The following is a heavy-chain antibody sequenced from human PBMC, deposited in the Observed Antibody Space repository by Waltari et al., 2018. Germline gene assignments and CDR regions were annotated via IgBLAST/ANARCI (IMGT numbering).Heavy chain of an antibody. CDR1: GFTVSSYW. Sequence: EVQLVEYGGGLVPPGGSLRASCAASGFTVSSYWMSWVRQDPGKGLVWVANIKQDGSEKYYVDSVKGRFTISRDNAKNSLYLQMNSLRAEDTAVYYCARPWDYWGQGTLVTVSS. CDR3: ARPWDY. CDR2: IKQDGSEK. V-gene: IGHV3-7*03. J-gene: IGHJ4*02.